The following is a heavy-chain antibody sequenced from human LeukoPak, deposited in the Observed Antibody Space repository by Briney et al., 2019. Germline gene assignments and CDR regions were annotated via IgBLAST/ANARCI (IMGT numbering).Heavy chain of an antibody. CDR3: AGGSSDAFDI. Sequence: SQTLSLTCTVSGGSISSGDYYWSWIRQPPGRGLEWIGYIYYSGSTYYNPSLKSRVTISVDTSKNQFSLKLSSVTAADTAVYYCAGGSSDAFDIWGQGTMFTVSS. CDR2: IYYSGST. CDR1: GGSISSGDYY. J-gene: IGHJ3*02. D-gene: IGHD6-6*01. V-gene: IGHV4-30-4*08.